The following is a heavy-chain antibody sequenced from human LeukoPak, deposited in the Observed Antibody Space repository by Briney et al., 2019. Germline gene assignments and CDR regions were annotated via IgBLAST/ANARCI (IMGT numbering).Heavy chain of an antibody. CDR1: GFTFSNYN. CDR3: AKGSSGWYYFDY. J-gene: IGHJ4*02. D-gene: IGHD6-19*01. CDR2: ISGSGGST. Sequence: GGSLRLSCAASGFTFSNYNMNWVRQAPGKGLEWVSAISGSGGSTYYADSVKGRFTISRDNSKNTLYLQMNSLRAEDTAVYYCAKGSSGWYYFDYWGQGTLVTVSS. V-gene: IGHV3-23*01.